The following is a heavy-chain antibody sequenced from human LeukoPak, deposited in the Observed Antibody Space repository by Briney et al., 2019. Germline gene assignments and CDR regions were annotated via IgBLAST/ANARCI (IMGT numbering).Heavy chain of an antibody. Sequence: GGSLRLSCAASGFTFSSYAMSWVRQAPGKGLEWVSAIGGSGGSTYYADSVKGRFTISRDNSKNTLYLQMNSLRAEDTAVYYCAKVPWIDYYYGMDVWGQGTTVTVAS. CDR1: GFTFSSYA. CDR2: IGGSGGST. V-gene: IGHV3-23*01. J-gene: IGHJ6*02. D-gene: IGHD2-2*03. CDR3: AKVPWIDYYYGMDV.